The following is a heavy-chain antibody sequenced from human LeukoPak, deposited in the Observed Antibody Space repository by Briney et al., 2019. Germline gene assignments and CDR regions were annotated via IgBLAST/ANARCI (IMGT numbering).Heavy chain of an antibody. D-gene: IGHD5-18*01. Sequence: GASVTVSCKASGYTFTSYGISWVRQAPGQGLEWMGWISAYNGNTNHAQKLQGRVTMTTDTSTSTAYMELRSLRSDDTAVYYCARDFPYSYGYKGDFDYWGQGTLVTVSS. J-gene: IGHJ4*02. CDR1: GYTFTSYG. CDR3: ARDFPYSYGYKGDFDY. CDR2: ISAYNGNT. V-gene: IGHV1-18*04.